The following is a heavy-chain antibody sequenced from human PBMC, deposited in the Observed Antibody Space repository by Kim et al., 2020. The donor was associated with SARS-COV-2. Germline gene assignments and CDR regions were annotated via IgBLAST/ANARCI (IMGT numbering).Heavy chain of an antibody. CDR2: ISAYNGNT. CDR3: ARDPPRANYDFWSGWSPGGMDV. V-gene: IGHV1-18*01. J-gene: IGHJ6*02. D-gene: IGHD3-3*01. CDR1: GYTFTSYG. Sequence: ASVKVSCKASGYTFTSYGISWVRQAPGQGLEWMGWISAYNGNTNYAQKLQGRVTMTTDTSTSTAYMELRSLRSDDTAVYYCARDPPRANYDFWSGWSPGGMDVWGQGTTVTVSS.